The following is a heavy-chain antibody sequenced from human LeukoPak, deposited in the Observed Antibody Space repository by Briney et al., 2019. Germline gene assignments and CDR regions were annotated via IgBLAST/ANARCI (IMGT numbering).Heavy chain of an antibody. CDR3: ARDLPGLVWFGN. CDR1: GFTFASHS. D-gene: IGHD3-10*01. Sequence: PGGSLRLSCTASGFTFASHSITWVRQAPGKGLEWVSAITTSGDNTYYAESVRGRFTISRDNSKNTLSLQMNSLRVEDTAVYYCARDLPGLVWFGNWGQGSLVTVSS. V-gene: IGHV3-23*01. J-gene: IGHJ4*02. CDR2: ITTSGDNT.